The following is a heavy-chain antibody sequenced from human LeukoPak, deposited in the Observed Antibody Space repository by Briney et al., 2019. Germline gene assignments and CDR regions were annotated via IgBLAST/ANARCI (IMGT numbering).Heavy chain of an antibody. Sequence: GGSLRLSCAASGFTFSTYGMNWVRQAPGKGLEWVSVIYSGGSTYYADSVKGRFTISRDNSKNTLYLQMNSLRAEDTAVYYCARTAAAGTGYYYYYMDVWGKGTTVTVSS. CDR3: ARTAAAGTGYYYYYMDV. V-gene: IGHV3-NL1*01. CDR2: IYSGGST. D-gene: IGHD6-13*01. J-gene: IGHJ6*03. CDR1: GFTFSTYG.